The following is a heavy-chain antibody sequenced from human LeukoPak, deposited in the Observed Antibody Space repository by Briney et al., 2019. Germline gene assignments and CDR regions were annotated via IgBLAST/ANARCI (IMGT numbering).Heavy chain of an antibody. CDR1: GFTFSSYG. J-gene: IGHJ5*02. V-gene: IGHV3-30*02. CDR2: IRYDGSNK. Sequence: GGSLRLSCAASGFTFSSYGMHWVRQAPGKGLEWVAFIRYDGSNKYYADSVKGRFTISRDNSKNTLYLQMNSLRAEDTAVYYCARERIAARWFDPWGQGTLVTVSS. D-gene: IGHD6-6*01. CDR3: ARERIAARWFDP.